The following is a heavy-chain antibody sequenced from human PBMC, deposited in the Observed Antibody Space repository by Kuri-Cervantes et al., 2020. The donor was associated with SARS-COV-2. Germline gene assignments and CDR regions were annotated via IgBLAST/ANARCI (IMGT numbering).Heavy chain of an antibody. CDR2: ISYDGNTT. Sequence: GESLKISCAASGFTLSSYAIHWVRQAPGKGLEWVAFISYDGNTTYYVDSVKGRFTISRDNSRNSLFLQMNSLRTEDTAIYYCARDRVGVHDCWGQGTLVTVSS. CDR1: GFTLSSYA. CDR3: ARDRVGVHDC. D-gene: IGHD2-21*01. J-gene: IGHJ4*02. V-gene: IGHV3-30-3*01.